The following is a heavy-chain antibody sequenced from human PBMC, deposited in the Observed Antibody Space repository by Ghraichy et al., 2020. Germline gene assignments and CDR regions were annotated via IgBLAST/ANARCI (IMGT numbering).Heavy chain of an antibody. CDR1: GFTVSSNY. D-gene: IGHD4-17*01. CDR3: AREFPDDYGVGRHAFDI. J-gene: IGHJ3*02. V-gene: IGHV3-53*01. CDR2: IYSGGST. Sequence: GGSLRLSCAASGFTVSSNYMSWVRQAPGKGLEWVSVIYSGGSTYYADSVKGRFTISRDNSKNTLYLQMNSLRAEDTAVYYCAREFPDDYGVGRHAFDIWGQGTMVAVSS.